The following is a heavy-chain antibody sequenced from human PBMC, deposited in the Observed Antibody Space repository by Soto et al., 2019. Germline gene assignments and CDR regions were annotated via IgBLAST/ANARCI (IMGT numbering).Heavy chain of an antibody. CDR2: IYYSGST. CDR1: GGSISSYY. J-gene: IGHJ5*02. V-gene: IGHV4-59*01. CDR3: ASVDSSGYYDNWFDP. D-gene: IGHD3-22*01. Sequence: SGTLSLTCTVSGGSISSYYWSWIRQPPGKGLEWIGYIYYSGSTNYNPSLKSRVTISVDTSKNQFSLKLSSVTAADTAVYYCASVDSSGYYDNWFDPWGQGTLVTVSS.